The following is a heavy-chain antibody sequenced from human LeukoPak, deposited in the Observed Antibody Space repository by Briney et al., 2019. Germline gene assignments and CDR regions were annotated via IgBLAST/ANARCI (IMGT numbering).Heavy chain of an antibody. J-gene: IGHJ4*02. V-gene: IGHV3-30*18. CDR2: ISYDGSNK. Sequence: GGSLRLSCAASGFTFSSYGMHWVRQAPGKGLEWVAVISYDGSNKYYADSVKGRFTISRDNSKNTLYLQMNSLRDEDTAVYYCAKAHSGSFDYWGQGTLVTVSS. D-gene: IGHD5-12*01. CDR3: AKAHSGSFDY. CDR1: GFTFSSYG.